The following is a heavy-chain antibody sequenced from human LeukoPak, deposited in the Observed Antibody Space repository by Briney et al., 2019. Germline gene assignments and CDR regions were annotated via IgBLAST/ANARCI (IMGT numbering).Heavy chain of an antibody. J-gene: IGHJ6*03. D-gene: IGHD1-26*01. CDR3: AKGVGTSYHYHMDV. V-gene: IGHV3-9*03. Sequence: GGSLRLSCAASGFTFDEYAMHWVRQPPGKGLECVSGISWNSYETGYADSVKGRFTISRDNAKNSLYLQMNSLRAEDMALYYCAKGVGTSYHYHMDVWGKGTTVIVSS. CDR2: ISWNSYET. CDR1: GFTFDEYA.